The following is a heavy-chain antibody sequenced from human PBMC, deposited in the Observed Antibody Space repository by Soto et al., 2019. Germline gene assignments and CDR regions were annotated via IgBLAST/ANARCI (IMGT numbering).Heavy chain of an antibody. CDR3: ARGPWNDDMGHFDP. Sequence: AETLSLTCDVSGGSMASYYWSWIRLVPGKGLEWIGFVHDSGTTYFHSSLRGRATTSVDTSKNQFSLKLSSVTAADTAVYYCARGPWNDDMGHFDPWGQGTLVTVSS. V-gene: IGHV4-59*12. CDR2: VHDSGTT. J-gene: IGHJ5*02. D-gene: IGHD1-1*01. CDR1: GGSMASYY.